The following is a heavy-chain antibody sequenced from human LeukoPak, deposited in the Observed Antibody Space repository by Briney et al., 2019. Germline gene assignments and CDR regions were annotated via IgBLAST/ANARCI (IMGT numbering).Heavy chain of an antibody. V-gene: IGHV3-30*03. CDR1: GFIFSTYW. CDR3: ARGGLGVDY. J-gene: IGHJ4*02. D-gene: IGHD2-15*01. Sequence: GGSLRLSCTASGFIFSTYWMTWVRQAPGKGLEWVAVISYDGSNKYYADSVKGRFTISRDNSKNTLYLQMNSLRAEDTAVYYCARGGLGVDYWGQGTLVTVSS. CDR2: ISYDGSNK.